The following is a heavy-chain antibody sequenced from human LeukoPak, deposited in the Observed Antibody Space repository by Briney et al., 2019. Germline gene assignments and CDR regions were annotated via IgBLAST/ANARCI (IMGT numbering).Heavy chain of an antibody. CDR1: AGSISTYY. J-gene: IGHJ4*02. D-gene: IGHD6-19*01. CDR3: AREKVAGTFDY. V-gene: IGHV4-4*07. Sequence: SETLSLTSPVAAGSISTYYWSWIRQPAGKGLEWIGRIYTSERTNYNPSLKSRVTMSVDPCKNQFSLKVRSVTAADTAVYYCAREKVAGTFDYWGQGTLVTVSS. CDR2: IYTSERT.